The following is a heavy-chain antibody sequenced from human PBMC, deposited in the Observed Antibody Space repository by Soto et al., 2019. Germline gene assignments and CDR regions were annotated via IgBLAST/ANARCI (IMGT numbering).Heavy chain of an antibody. V-gene: IGHV1-69*12. CDR3: ARDRVSSWPNYYYYYGMDV. Sequence: QVQLVQSGAAVKKPGSSVKVSCKASGGTFSSYAISWVRQAPGQGLEWMGGIIPIFGTANYAQKFQGRVTITADESTSTAYMELSSLRSEDTAVYYCARDRVSSWPNYYYYYGMDVWGQGTTVTVSS. D-gene: IGHD6-13*01. J-gene: IGHJ6*02. CDR1: GGTFSSYA. CDR2: IIPIFGTA.